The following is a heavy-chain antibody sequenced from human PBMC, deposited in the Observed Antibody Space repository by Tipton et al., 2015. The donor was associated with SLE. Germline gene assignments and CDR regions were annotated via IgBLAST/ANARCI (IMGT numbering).Heavy chain of an antibody. CDR1: GGSISSGGYY. Sequence: TLSLTCTVSGGSISSGGYYWSWIRQHPGKALEWIGYIYYSGSIYYNPSLKSRVTISVDTSKNQFSLKLSSVTAADTAVYYCTRDSGSYGTDYWGQGIPVTVSS. CDR3: TRDSGSYGTDY. J-gene: IGHJ4*02. CDR2: IYYSGSI. D-gene: IGHD1-26*01. V-gene: IGHV4-31*03.